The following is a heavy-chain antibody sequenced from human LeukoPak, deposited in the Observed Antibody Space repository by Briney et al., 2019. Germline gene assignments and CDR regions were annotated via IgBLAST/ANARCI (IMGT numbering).Heavy chain of an antibody. CDR2: IYYSGST. Sequence: SETLSLTCTVSGGSISSYYWSWIRQPPGKGLEWIGYIYYSGSTNYNPSLKSRVTISVDTSKNQFSLKLSSVTAADTAVYYCARDSMITFGGTHYMDVWGKGTTVTVS. J-gene: IGHJ6*03. CDR1: GGSISSYY. V-gene: IGHV4-59*12. D-gene: IGHD3-16*01. CDR3: ARDSMITFGGTHYMDV.